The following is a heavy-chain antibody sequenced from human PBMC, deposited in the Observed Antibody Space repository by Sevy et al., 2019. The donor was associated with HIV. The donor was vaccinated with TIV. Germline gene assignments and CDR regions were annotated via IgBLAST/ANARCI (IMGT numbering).Heavy chain of an antibody. V-gene: IGHV4-38-2*01. Sequence: SETLSLTCAVSGYSFSSVYYWGWIRQPPGRGLEWIGSIYHSGSTFYNPSLRSRVTISVDTSKNQFSLKLNSVTAADTAVYYCASQGDSYYANNWFDPWGQGTLVTVSS. CDR3: ASQGDSYYANNWFDP. J-gene: IGHJ5*02. CDR1: GYSFSSVYY. CDR2: IYHSGST. D-gene: IGHD4-4*01.